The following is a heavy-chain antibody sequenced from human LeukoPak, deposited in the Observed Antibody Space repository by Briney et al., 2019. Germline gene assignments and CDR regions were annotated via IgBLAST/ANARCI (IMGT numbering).Heavy chain of an antibody. D-gene: IGHD6-19*01. Sequence: GGSPRLSCAASGFTFSSYPMTWVRQAPGKGLEWVSTIRGSGGGTFYAVSVKGRFTISRDDSTNTLYLQMNSLRVEDTAVYYCAKDQDTYTSGWNDYWGQGTLVTVSS. CDR1: GFTFSSYP. J-gene: IGHJ4*02. CDR3: AKDQDTYTSGWNDY. CDR2: IRGSGGGT. V-gene: IGHV3-23*01.